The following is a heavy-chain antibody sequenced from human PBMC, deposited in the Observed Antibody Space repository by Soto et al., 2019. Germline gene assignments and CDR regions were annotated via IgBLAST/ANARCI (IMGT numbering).Heavy chain of an antibody. CDR1: GYTFTSYG. J-gene: IGHJ6*02. Sequence: ASVKVSCKASGYTFTSYGVSWVRQAPGQGLEWMGWISAFNGQTNYIQKVQGRVTLTTEASTSTAYMELRSLRSDDPAVYYCARGGDYYYGLDVWGQGTTVTVSS. D-gene: IGHD3-16*01. CDR2: ISAFNGQT. V-gene: IGHV1-18*01. CDR3: ARGGDYYYGLDV.